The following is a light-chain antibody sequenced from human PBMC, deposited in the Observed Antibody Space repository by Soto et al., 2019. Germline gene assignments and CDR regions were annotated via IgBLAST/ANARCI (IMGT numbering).Light chain of an antibody. Sequence: QSALTQPASVSGSPGQSITISCAGTRRDVGAYNFVSWYQQKPGKAPQLLIYEVRNRPSGISHRFSGSKSGNTASLTISGLQTEDEADYYCSSYTAKNTVIFGGGTKVTVL. CDR2: EVR. J-gene: IGLJ2*01. V-gene: IGLV2-14*01. CDR1: RRDVGAYNF. CDR3: SSYTAKNTVI.